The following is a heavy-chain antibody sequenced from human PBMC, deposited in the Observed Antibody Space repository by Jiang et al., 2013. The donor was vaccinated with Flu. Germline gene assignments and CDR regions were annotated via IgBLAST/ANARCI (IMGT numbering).Heavy chain of an antibody. D-gene: IGHD6-19*01. Sequence: SGAEVKKPGSSVKVSCKASGGTFSSYAISWVRQAPGQGLEWMGGIIPIFGTANYAQKFQGRVTITADESTSTAYMELSSLRSEDTAVYYCATPPITVAGRRRDQSAEYFQHWGQGTLVTVSS. CDR1: GGTFSSYA. CDR3: ATPPITVAGRRRDQSAEYFQH. J-gene: IGHJ1*01. CDR2: IIPIFGTA. V-gene: IGHV1-69*01.